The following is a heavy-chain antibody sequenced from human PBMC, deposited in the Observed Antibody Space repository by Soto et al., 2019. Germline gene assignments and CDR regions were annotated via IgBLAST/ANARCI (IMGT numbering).Heavy chain of an antibody. V-gene: IGHV4-39*01. CDR1: GGSISSSSYY. J-gene: IGHJ4*02. CDR3: ARRSERYFDY. CDR2: IYYSGST. D-gene: IGHD6-25*01. Sequence: SETLSLTCTVSGGSISSSSYYWGWIRQPPGKGLEWIGSIYYSGSTYYNPSLKSRVTISVDTPKNQFSLKVSSVTAADTAVYYCARRSERYFDYWGQGTLVTVSS.